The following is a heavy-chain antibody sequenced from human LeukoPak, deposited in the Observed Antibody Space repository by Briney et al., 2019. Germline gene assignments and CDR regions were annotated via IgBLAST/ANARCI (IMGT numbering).Heavy chain of an antibody. Sequence: GSLRLSCAASGFTFSSYSMNWVRQAPGKGLEWVANIKQDGSEKYYVDSVKGRFTISRDNAKNSLYLQMNSLRAEDTAVYYCARDHRGTYYYYYMDVWGKGTTVTVSS. CDR1: GFTFSSYS. D-gene: IGHD1-1*01. CDR3: ARDHRGTYYYYYMDV. J-gene: IGHJ6*03. CDR2: IKQDGSEK. V-gene: IGHV3-7*01.